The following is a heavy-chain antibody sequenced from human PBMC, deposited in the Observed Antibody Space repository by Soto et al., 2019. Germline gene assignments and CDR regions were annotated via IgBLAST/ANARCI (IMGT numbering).Heavy chain of an antibody. Sequence: TLSVPCTVSCVSISSGSYYWSWIRQHPGKGLEWIGYIYYSGSTYYNPSLKSRVTISVDTSKNQFSLKLSSVTAADTAVYYCARGRDQLLLFDDWAQGTLVTVSS. D-gene: IGHD2-2*01. CDR2: IYYSGST. CDR3: ARGRDQLLLFDD. J-gene: IGHJ4*02. CDR1: CVSISSGSYY. V-gene: IGHV4-31*03.